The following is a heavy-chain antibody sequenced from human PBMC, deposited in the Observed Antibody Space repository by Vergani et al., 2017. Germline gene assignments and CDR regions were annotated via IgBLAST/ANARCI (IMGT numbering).Heavy chain of an antibody. Sequence: QIQLQESGPGLVKPSETLSLTCSGSGYSISRGFYWAWIRQTPEKGLEWIGGMFHTGEASNSPSLQSRVAFSMDTSKNQCSLQLTSVTAADTAVYFCGVIMVRSPRPDNWFDSWGRGTLVTVSS. J-gene: IGHJ5*01. D-gene: IGHD3-10*01. CDR2: MFHTGEA. CDR3: GVIMVRSPRPDNWFDS. CDR1: GYSISRGFY. V-gene: IGHV4-38-2*02.